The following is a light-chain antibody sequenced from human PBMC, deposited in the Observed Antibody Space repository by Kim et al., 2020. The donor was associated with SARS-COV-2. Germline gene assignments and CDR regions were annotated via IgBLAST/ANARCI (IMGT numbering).Light chain of an antibody. J-gene: IGLJ3*02. CDR1: SSNIGSKT. V-gene: IGLV1-44*01. CDR2: SNN. Sequence: ELTQPPSASGTPGQRVTISCSGSSSNIGSKTVNWYQHLPGTAPKLLIYSNNQRPSGVPDRFSGSKSGTSASLAISGLQSEDEGDYYCATWDDRLRGRVFGGGTQLTVL. CDR3: ATWDDRLRGRV.